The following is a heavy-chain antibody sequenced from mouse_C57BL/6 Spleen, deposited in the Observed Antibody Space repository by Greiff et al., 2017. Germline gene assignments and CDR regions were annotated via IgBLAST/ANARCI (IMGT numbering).Heavy chain of an antibody. CDR3: ARGGSNGAMDY. J-gene: IGHJ4*01. Sequence: VQLQQSGAELARPGASVKLSCKASGYTFTSYGISWVKQRTGQGLEWIGEIYPRSGNTYYNEKVKGTATLTADKSSSTAYMELRSLTSEDSAVYFCARGGSNGAMDYWGQGTSVTVSS. CDR2: IYPRSGNT. CDR1: GYTFTSYG. V-gene: IGHV1-81*01. D-gene: IGHD2-5*01.